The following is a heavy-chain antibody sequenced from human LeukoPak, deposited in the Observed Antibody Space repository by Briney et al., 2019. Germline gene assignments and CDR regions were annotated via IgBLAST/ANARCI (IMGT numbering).Heavy chain of an antibody. J-gene: IGHJ5*02. CDR2: INPSGGST. CDR1: GYSFTSYY. D-gene: IGHD6-6*01. CDR3: ARDAGGPYNTSSEWFDP. Sequence: ASVKVSCKASGYSFTSYYMHWVRQAPGQGPEWMGIINPSGGSTSYAQKFQGRVTMTRDMSTSTVYMELSSLRSEDTAVYYCARDAGGPYNTSSEWFDPWGQGTLVTVSS. V-gene: IGHV1-46*01.